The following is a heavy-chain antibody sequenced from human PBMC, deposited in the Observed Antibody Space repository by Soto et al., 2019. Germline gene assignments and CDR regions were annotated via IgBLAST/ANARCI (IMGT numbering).Heavy chain of an antibody. V-gene: IGHV4-61*01. CDR3: ARDKITGLFDY. CDR2: IYYSGST. D-gene: IGHD2-8*02. J-gene: IGHJ4*02. CDR1: GASVSSSSYY. Sequence: SETLSLTCTVSGASVSSSSYYWNWIRQPPGKGLEWIGYIYYSGSTNYNPSLKSRVTISVDTSKNQFSLILSSVTAADTAVYYCARDKITGLFDYWGQGTLVTVSS.